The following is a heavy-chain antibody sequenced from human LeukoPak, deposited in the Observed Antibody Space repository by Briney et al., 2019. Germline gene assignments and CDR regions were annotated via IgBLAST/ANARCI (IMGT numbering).Heavy chain of an antibody. Sequence: ASVKVSCKASGGTFSSYAISWVRQAPGQGLEWMGWINPNSGGTNYAQKFQGRVTMTRDTSISTAYMELSRLRSDDTAVYYCARDWVRAGYSGSYGHAFDIWGQGTMVTVSS. D-gene: IGHD1-26*01. J-gene: IGHJ3*02. CDR2: INPNSGGT. V-gene: IGHV1-2*02. CDR3: ARDWVRAGYSGSYGHAFDI. CDR1: GGTFSSYA.